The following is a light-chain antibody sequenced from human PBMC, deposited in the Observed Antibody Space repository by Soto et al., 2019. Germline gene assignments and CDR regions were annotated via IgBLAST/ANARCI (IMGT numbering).Light chain of an antibody. CDR2: GAS. CDR3: QQYNSYPIT. V-gene: IGKV3-15*01. Sequence: IVMTQSPATLSVSPGESVTFSCRASQGINRNLAWYQQKPGQAPRLLISGASTGATGIPARFSGSGSGTEFALTISGLQPDDFASYYCQQYNSYPITFGQGTRLEIK. CDR1: QGINRN. J-gene: IGKJ5*01.